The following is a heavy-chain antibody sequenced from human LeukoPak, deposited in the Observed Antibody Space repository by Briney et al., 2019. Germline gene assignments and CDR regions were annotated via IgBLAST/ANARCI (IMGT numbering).Heavy chain of an antibody. V-gene: IGHV4-34*01. CDR3: ARLIAAAAREFNY. Sequence: KPSETLSLTCAVYGGSFSGYYWSWIRQPPGKGLEWIGEINHSGSTNYNPSLKSRVTISVDTSKNQFPLKLSSVTAADTAVYYCARLIAAAAREFNYWGQGTLVTVSS. D-gene: IGHD6-13*01. J-gene: IGHJ4*02. CDR1: GGSFSGYY. CDR2: INHSGST.